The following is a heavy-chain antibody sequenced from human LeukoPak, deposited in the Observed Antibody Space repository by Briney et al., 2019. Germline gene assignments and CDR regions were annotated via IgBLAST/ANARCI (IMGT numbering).Heavy chain of an antibody. D-gene: IGHD3-10*02. J-gene: IGHJ4*02. Sequence: GGSLRLSCAASGFTFSSYAMSWVRQAPGKGLEGVSAISGSGGSTYYADSVKGRFTISRDNSKNTLYLQMNSLRAEDTAVYYCAKVVRGVIRGFDYWGQGTLVTVSS. V-gene: IGHV3-23*01. CDR1: GFTFSSYA. CDR3: AKVVRGVIRGFDY. CDR2: ISGSGGST.